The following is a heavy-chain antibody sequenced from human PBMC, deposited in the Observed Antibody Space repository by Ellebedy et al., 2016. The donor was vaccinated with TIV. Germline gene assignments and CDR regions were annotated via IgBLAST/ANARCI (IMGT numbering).Heavy chain of an antibody. V-gene: IGHV3-43*01. CDR1: GFTFDDYT. J-gene: IGHJ3*02. D-gene: IGHD1-14*01. CDR3: VRGNRDAFDI. CDR2: INWDGGST. Sequence: PGGSLRLSCAASGFTFDDYTMHWVRQAPGTGLEWVCFINWDGGSTYYADSVKGRFTISRDNSKNSLYLQMNSLRIEDTALYYCVRGNRDAFDIWGQGTMVTVSS.